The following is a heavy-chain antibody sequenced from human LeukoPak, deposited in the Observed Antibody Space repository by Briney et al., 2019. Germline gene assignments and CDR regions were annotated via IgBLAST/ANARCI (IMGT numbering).Heavy chain of an antibody. CDR2: ISGSGGST. V-gene: IGHV3-23*01. J-gene: IGHJ4*02. D-gene: IGHD5-24*01. Sequence: GGSLRLSCAASGFTFSTYAMSWVRQAPGKGLEWVSAISGSGGSTNYADSVKGRFTISRDNSKNTLYLQMNSLRAEDTAVYYCAKENGYNYYFDYWGQGTLVTVSS. CDR3: AKENGYNYYFDY. CDR1: GFTFSTYA.